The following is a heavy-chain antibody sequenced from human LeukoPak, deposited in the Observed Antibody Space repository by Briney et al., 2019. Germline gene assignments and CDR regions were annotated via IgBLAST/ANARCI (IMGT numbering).Heavy chain of an antibody. CDR2: ISSSSTTI. J-gene: IGHJ4*02. CDR3: ARVGGYGMATKPDDY. D-gene: IGHD5-24*01. Sequence: GGSLRLSCAASGFTFSYYSINWVRQAPGKGLEWVSYISSSSTTIYYADSVKGRFTISRDNAKNSLYLQMNSLRDEDTAVYYCARVGGYGMATKPDDYWGQGTLVTVSS. V-gene: IGHV3-48*02. CDR1: GFTFSYYS.